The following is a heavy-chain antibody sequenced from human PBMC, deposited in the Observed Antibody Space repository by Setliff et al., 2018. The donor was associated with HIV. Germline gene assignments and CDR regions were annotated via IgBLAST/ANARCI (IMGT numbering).Heavy chain of an antibody. CDR2: ISGSAGTT. CDR1: GFTFSNYA. Sequence: PGGSLRLSCAASGFTFSNYAMSWVRQAPGKELEWVSGISGSAGTTYYADSVKGRFTISRDNSKNTLYLQMNSLRAADTAVYYCAKDTEGYYDSSGYINPYFDYWGQGTVVTVSS. D-gene: IGHD3-22*01. J-gene: IGHJ4*02. CDR3: AKDTEGYYDSSGYINPYFDY. V-gene: IGHV3-23*01.